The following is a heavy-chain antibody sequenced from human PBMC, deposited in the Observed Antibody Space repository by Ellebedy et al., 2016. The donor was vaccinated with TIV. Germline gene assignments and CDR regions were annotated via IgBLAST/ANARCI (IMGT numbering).Heavy chain of an antibody. CDR2: IGTAGDT. CDR3: ARVRFGDTAVDY. Sequence: GESLKISCAASGFTFSSYDMHWVRQGTGKGLEWVSAIGTAGDTYYPGSVKGRFTISRENAKNSLYLQITSLRAEDTAVYYCARVRFGDTAVDYWGQGTLVPVSS. V-gene: IGHV3-13*01. CDR1: GFTFSSYD. D-gene: IGHD2-21*01. J-gene: IGHJ4*03.